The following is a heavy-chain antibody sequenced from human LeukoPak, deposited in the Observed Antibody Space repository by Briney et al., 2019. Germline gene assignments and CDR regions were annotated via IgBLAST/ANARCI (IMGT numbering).Heavy chain of an antibody. CDR2: IKPTGGGA. CDR1: GYTFMNYH. J-gene: IGHJ4*02. Sequence: ASVKVSCKASGYTFMNYHMHWVRQAPGQGLEWMGIIKPTGGGATYARRFQGRITITRDTSTRIVYMELSSLRSEDTAVYYCARGGAYCGGDCYAFDYWGQGTLVTVSS. CDR3: ARGGAYCGGDCYAFDY. D-gene: IGHD2-21*02. V-gene: IGHV1-46*01.